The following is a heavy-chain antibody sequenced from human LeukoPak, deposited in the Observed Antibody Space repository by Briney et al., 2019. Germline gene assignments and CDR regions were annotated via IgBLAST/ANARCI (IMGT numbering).Heavy chain of an antibody. D-gene: IGHD2-2*02. Sequence: SETLSLTCTVSGGSISSYYWSWIRQPPGKGLEWIGYIYTSGSTYYNPSLKSRVTTSVDTSKNQISLKLRSVTAADTAVYYCAGGYCSSTSCYIEDWYFDLWGRGTQVTVSS. CDR3: AGGYCSSTSCYIEDWYFDL. CDR1: GGSISSYY. V-gene: IGHV4-4*09. CDR2: IYTSGST. J-gene: IGHJ2*01.